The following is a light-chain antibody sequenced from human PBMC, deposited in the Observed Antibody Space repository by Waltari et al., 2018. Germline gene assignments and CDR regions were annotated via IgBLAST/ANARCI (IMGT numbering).Light chain of an antibody. V-gene: IGKV1-39*01. CDR3: QQGYMTPRT. Sequence: TQSPSSLSASVGDRVTITCRASQSVRNFVNWYQQEPGKAPKLLIYATSSLQTGVPSRFSGSGSGTDFTLSISSLQPEDFAIYFCQQGYMTPRTFGQGTKVEIK. CDR1: QSVRNF. J-gene: IGKJ1*01. CDR2: ATS.